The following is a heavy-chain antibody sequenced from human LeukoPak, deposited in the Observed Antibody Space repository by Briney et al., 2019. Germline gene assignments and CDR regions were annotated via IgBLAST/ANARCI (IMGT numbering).Heavy chain of an antibody. CDR2: INSDESIT. D-gene: IGHD6-13*01. V-gene: IGHV3-74*01. CDR3: AKDLQHLVRTLSFDY. CDR1: GFTFSSSW. J-gene: IGHJ4*02. Sequence: GGSLRLSCAASGFTFSSSWMYWVRQAPGKGLVWVSRINSDESITTYADSVKGRFTISRDNAKNTLYLQMNSLRAEDTAVYYCAKDLQHLVRTLSFDYWGQGTLVTVSS.